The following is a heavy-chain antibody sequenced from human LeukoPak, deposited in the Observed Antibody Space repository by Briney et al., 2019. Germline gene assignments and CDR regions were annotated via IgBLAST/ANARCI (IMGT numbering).Heavy chain of an antibody. CDR1: GGSIISSSYS. Sequence: PSETLSLTCTVSGGSIISSSYSWGWIRQPPGKGLEWIGTIYYSGNTYYNSSLKSRVTISVDTSKNQFSLKLGSVTAADTAVYYCARCLISLYDTLKWFDPWGQGTLVTVSS. J-gene: IGHJ5*02. D-gene: IGHD3-22*01. CDR2: IYYSGNT. V-gene: IGHV4-39*01. CDR3: ARCLISLYDTLKWFDP.